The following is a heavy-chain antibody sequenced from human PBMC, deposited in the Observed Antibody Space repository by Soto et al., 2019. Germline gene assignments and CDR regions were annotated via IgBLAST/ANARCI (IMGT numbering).Heavy chain of an antibody. D-gene: IGHD3-22*01. J-gene: IGHJ4*02. Sequence: SVKVSCKASGGTFSSYAISWVRQAPGQGLEWMGGIIPIFGTANYAQKFQGRVTITADESTSTAYMELSSLRSEDTAVYYCATRKYFYDSSGYGAPANWGQGTLVTVSS. CDR1: GGTFSSYA. V-gene: IGHV1-69*13. CDR2: IIPIFGTA. CDR3: ATRKYFYDSSGYGAPAN.